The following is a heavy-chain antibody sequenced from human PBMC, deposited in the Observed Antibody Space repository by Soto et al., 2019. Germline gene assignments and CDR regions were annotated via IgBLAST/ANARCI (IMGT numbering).Heavy chain of an antibody. J-gene: IGHJ6*02. CDR1: GFTFSSYA. Sequence: EVQLLESGGGLVQPGGSLRLSCAASGFTFSSYAMSWVRQAPGKGLEWVSAISGSGGSTYYADSVKGRFTISRDNSKNTLYLKMNSLRAEDTAVYYCAKSDGRVYYDSSGYYYSYYYYGMDAWGQGTTVTVSS. D-gene: IGHD3-22*01. V-gene: IGHV3-23*01. CDR3: AKSDGRVYYDSSGYYYSYYYYGMDA. CDR2: ISGSGGST.